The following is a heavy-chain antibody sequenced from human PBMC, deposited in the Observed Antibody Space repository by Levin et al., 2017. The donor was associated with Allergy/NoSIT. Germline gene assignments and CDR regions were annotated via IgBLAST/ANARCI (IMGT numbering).Heavy chain of an antibody. Sequence: AASVKVSCAVSGITVSSTYMTWVRQAPGKGLEWVSVVYNDGSTYYGDSVRGRFTISRDSSKNTLYLQMNSLRVEDTAVYYCAGDSKYCSGGSCNFMDVWGKGTTVTVSS. CDR1: GITVSSTY. D-gene: IGHD2-15*01. V-gene: IGHV3-66*01. CDR2: VYNDGST. CDR3: AGDSKYCSGGSCNFMDV. J-gene: IGHJ6*03.